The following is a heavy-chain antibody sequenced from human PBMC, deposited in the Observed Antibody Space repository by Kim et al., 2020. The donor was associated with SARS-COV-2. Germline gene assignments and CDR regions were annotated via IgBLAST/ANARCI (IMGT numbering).Heavy chain of an antibody. CDR3: VKVTGVRWGYFDY. CDR2: ISSNGGST. V-gene: IGHV3-64D*06. CDR1: GFTFSSYA. J-gene: IGHJ4*02. D-gene: IGHD3-16*01. Sequence: GGSLRLSCSASGFTFSSYAMHWVRQAPGKGLEYVSAISSNGGSTYYADSVKGRFTISRDNSKNTLYLQMSSLRAEDTAVYYCVKVTGVRWGYFDYWGQGTLVTVSS.